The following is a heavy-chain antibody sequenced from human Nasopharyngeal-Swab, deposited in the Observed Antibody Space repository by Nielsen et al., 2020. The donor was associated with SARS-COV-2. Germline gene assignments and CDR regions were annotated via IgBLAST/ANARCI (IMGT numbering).Heavy chain of an antibody. J-gene: IGHJ6*02. D-gene: IGHD6-13*01. CDR1: GYTFTSYD. CDR2: MNPNSGNT. Sequence: ASVKVSCKASGYTFTSYDINWVRQATGQGLEWMGWMNPNSGNTGYAQKFQGRVTMTRNTSISTAYMELSSLRSEDTAVYYCARGLDWLPPNSWYAPWAYYYYGMDVWGQGTTVTVSS. V-gene: IGHV1-8*01. CDR3: ARGLDWLPPNSWYAPWAYYYYGMDV.